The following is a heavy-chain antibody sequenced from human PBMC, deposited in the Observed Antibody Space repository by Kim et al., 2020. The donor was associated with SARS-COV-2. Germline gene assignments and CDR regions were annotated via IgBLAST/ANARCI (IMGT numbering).Heavy chain of an antibody. CDR3: TTVNAYNCHYLNDY. Sequence: GGSLRLSCVASGFTFSNAWMSWVRQAPGKGLEWVGRIKSKTHGGTTDYAAPLKGRCTISRDDSKNTLYLQMNSLKIEDTADYYCTTVNAYNCHYLNDYWG. CDR2: IKSKTHGGTT. CDR1: GFTFSNAW. J-gene: IGHJ4*01. V-gene: IGHV3-15*01. D-gene: IGHD1-7*01.